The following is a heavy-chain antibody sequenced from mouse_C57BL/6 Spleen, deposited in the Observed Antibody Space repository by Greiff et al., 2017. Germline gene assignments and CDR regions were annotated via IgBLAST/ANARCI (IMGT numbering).Heavy chain of an antibody. Sequence: QVQLQQPGAELVKPGASVTLSCKASGYTFTSYWTHWVKQRPGQGLEWIGEIDPSDSYTNYNQKFKGKATLTVDTSSSTAYMQLSSLTSEDSAVYYCARLYGCSYYAMDYWGQGTSVTVSS. CDR1: GYTFTSYW. CDR3: ARLYGCSYYAMDY. V-gene: IGHV1-50*01. J-gene: IGHJ4*01. CDR2: IDPSDSYT. D-gene: IGHD1-1*01.